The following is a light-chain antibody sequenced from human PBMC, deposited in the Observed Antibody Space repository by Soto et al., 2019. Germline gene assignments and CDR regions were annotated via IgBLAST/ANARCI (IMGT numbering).Light chain of an antibody. Sequence: DIQMTQYPSTLSASVGDRVTITCRASQSISSWLAWYQQKPGKAPKLLIYDASSLESGVPSRFSGSGSGTEFTLTISSLQPDDFATYYCQQYNSPSITFGQGTRLEI. J-gene: IGKJ5*01. CDR3: QQYNSPSIT. CDR2: DAS. CDR1: QSISSW. V-gene: IGKV1-5*01.